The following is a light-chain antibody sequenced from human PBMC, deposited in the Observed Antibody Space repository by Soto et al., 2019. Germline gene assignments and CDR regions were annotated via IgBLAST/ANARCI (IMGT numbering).Light chain of an antibody. CDR2: AAS. V-gene: IGKV1-39*01. CDR3: QQSYSTPRT. J-gene: IGKJ1*01. CDR1: QSISSY. Sequence: DLQMTQSPSSLSASVADRVTITCRASQSISSYLNGYQQKPGKAPKLLIYAASSLQSGVPSRFSGSGSGTDFTLTISSLQPEDFATYYCQQSYSTPRTFGQGTKVEIK.